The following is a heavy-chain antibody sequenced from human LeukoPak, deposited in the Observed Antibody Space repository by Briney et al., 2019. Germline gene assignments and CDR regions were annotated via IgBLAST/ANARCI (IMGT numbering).Heavy chain of an antibody. CDR3: ARDLRENDSSGYYAFDI. V-gene: IGHV4-59*01. J-gene: IGHJ3*02. CDR1: GVSISTYY. CDR2: IYYSGST. Sequence: SETLSLTCTVSGVSISTYYWSWIRQPPGKGLEWIGYIYYSGSTNYNPSLRSRVTISVDTSKNHFFLKLNFVTAADTAVYYCARDLRENDSSGYYAFDIWGQGTMVTVSS. D-gene: IGHD3-22*01.